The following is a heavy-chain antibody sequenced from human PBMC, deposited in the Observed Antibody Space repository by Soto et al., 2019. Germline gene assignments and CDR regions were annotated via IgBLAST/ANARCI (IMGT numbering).Heavy chain of an antibody. D-gene: IGHD2-15*01. CDR2: ISGSGDST. Sequence: GGSLRLSCAASGFTLSSYAMSWVRQAPGKGPEWVSTISGSGDSTYYADSVKGRFTISRDNSKNTLYLQMNSLRVEDTAVYYCAKDGLSQAAYHIDYWGQGTLVTVSS. CDR3: AKDGLSQAAYHIDY. CDR1: GFTLSSYA. V-gene: IGHV3-23*01. J-gene: IGHJ4*02.